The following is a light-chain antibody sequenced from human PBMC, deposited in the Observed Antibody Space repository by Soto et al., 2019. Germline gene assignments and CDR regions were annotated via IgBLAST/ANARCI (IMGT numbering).Light chain of an antibody. V-gene: IGLV2-14*01. J-gene: IGLJ1*01. CDR1: FSDVGGYDY. CDR2: EVT. Sequence: QSVLTQPASVSGSPGQSIAISCTGTFSDVGGYDYVSWYQQHPDKAPKLMIYEVTKRHSGVSNRFSGSKSGNTASLTISGLQPEDEADYYCSSHTSGRTRVFGSGTKVTVL. CDR3: SSHTSGRTRV.